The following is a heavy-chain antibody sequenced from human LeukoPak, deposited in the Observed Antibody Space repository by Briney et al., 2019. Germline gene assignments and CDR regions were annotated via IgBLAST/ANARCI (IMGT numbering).Heavy chain of an antibody. CDR3: ATFGSSSWPTENWLDP. CDR2: IYPGDSDT. CDR1: GYSFTSYW. Sequence: GESLKISCKGSGYSFTSYWIGWVRQTPGKGLEWMGIIYPGDSDTRYSTSFQGQVTISADKSISTAYLQWSSLKASDTAMYYCATFGSSSWPTENWLDPWGQGTLVTVYS. V-gene: IGHV5-51*01. D-gene: IGHD6-13*01. J-gene: IGHJ5*02.